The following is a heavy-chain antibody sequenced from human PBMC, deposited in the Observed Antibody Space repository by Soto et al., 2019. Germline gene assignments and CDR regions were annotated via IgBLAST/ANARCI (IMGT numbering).Heavy chain of an antibody. J-gene: IGHJ4*02. Sequence: PGGSLRLSCAASGFTFSSYGMHWVRQAPGKGLEWVAVIWYDGSNKYYADSVKGRFTISRDNSKNTLYLQMNSLRAEDTAVYYCARDFWEYSSSAPEYWGQGTLVTVSS. CDR1: GFTFSSYG. CDR3: ARDFWEYSSSAPEY. CDR2: IWYDGSNK. D-gene: IGHD6-6*01. V-gene: IGHV3-33*01.